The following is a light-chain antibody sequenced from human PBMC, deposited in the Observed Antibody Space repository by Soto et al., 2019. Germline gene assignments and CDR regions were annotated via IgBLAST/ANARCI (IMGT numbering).Light chain of an antibody. Sequence: IVFTQSPVTLSVSPGEGVTLSCRASQRLSSNLAWYQQRPGQAPRLLIYGASIRATDIPARFIGSGSGTDFTLTISRLEPEDFAVYYCQQYGSSGTFGQGTKVDIK. CDR1: QRLSSN. J-gene: IGKJ1*01. CDR3: QQYGSSGT. V-gene: IGKV3-20*01. CDR2: GAS.